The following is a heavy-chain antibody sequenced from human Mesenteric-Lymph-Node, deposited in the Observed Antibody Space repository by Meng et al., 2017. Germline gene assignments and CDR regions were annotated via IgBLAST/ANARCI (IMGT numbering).Heavy chain of an antibody. CDR3: ARDNWGYGSGSSDYYYYYGMDV. CDR1: GFTFGDYT. Sequence: GESLKISCTTSGFTFGDYTLNWVRQAPGKGLEWVGFIPSKTYGGTTEYAASVKGRFSISRDDSKSIAYLQMNSLRAEDTAVYYCARDNWGYGSGSSDYYYYYGMDVWGQGTTVTVSS. CDR2: IPSKTYGGTT. J-gene: IGHJ6*02. V-gene: IGHV3-49*04. D-gene: IGHD3-10*01.